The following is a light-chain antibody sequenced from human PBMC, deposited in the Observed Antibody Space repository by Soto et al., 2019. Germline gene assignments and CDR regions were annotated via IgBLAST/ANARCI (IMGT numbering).Light chain of an antibody. Sequence: EIVLTQSPGTLSLSPGERASLSCRASQSVRSSSLAWYQQKPGHPPRLLIYGASSRATGIPDRFSGSGSGTDFTLTISRLEPEDFAVYFCQQYGDSPDTDRWTFGPGTKV. CDR2: GAS. CDR3: QQYGDSPDTDRWT. J-gene: IGKJ1*01. V-gene: IGKV3-20*01. CDR1: QSVRSSS.